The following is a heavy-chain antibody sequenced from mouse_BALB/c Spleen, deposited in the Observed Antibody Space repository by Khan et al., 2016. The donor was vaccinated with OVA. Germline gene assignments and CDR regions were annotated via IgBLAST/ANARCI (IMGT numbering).Heavy chain of an antibody. D-gene: IGHD2-2*01. J-gene: IGHJ3*01. CDR3: TRHGYVAWFTY. Sequence: EVQLQQSVPELMKPGASVKISCKASGYLFPLYYIHWVIQSPGKSLAWIGFIDPFSGGTTYNQKFQGKATLTAYKSSRTAYIHRSSLTSEDSAVYYCTRHGYVAWFTYWGKGTLVTVS. CDR2: IDPFSGGT. V-gene: IGHV1S135*01. CDR1: GYLFPLYY.